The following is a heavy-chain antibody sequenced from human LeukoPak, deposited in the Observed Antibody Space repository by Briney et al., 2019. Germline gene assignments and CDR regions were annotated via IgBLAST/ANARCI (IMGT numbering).Heavy chain of an antibody. V-gene: IGHV3-30*02. CDR2: IRYDGSNK. J-gene: IGHJ3*02. CDR1: GFTFSSYG. CDR3: AKNRGRDYGEDAFDI. D-gene: IGHD4-17*01. Sequence: GGSLRLSCAASGFTFSSYGMHWVRQAPGKGLEWVAFIRYDGSNKYYADSVKGRFTISRDNSKNTLYLQMNSLRAEDTAVYYCAKNRGRDYGEDAFDIWGQGTMVTVSS.